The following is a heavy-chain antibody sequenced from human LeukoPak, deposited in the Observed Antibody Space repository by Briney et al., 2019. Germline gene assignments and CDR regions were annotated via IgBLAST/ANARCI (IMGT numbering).Heavy chain of an antibody. CDR1: GYTFTSYY. V-gene: IGHV1-46*01. Sequence: GASVKVSCKASGYTFTSYYMHWVRQAPGQGLEWMGIINPSGGSTSYAQKFQGRVTMTRDTSTSTVYMELSRLRSDDTAVYYCARDICGGDCSHDYWGQGTLVTVSS. J-gene: IGHJ4*02. D-gene: IGHD2-21*02. CDR3: ARDICGGDCSHDY. CDR2: INPSGGST.